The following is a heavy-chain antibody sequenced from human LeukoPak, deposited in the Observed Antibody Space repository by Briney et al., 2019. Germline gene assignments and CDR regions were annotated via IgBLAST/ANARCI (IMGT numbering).Heavy chain of an antibody. J-gene: IGHJ5*02. CDR3: ARWQGATRTFDP. CDR2: IYTSGST. D-gene: IGHD1-7*01. Sequence: SETLSLTCTVSGGSISSGSYYWSWIRQPAGKGLEWIGRIYTSGSTNYNPSLKSRVTISVDTSKNQFSLKLSSVTAADTAVYYCARWQGATRTFDPGGQGTLVTVSS. CDR1: GGSISSGSYY. V-gene: IGHV4-61*02.